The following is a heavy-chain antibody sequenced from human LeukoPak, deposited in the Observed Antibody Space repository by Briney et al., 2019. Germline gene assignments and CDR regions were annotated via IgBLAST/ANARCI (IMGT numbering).Heavy chain of an antibody. CDR2: IYYSGST. J-gene: IGHJ5*02. CDR1: GGSISSYY. D-gene: IGHD2-2*01. Sequence: SETLSLTCTVSGGSISSYYWSWLRQPPGKGLVWLGYIYYSGSTNYNPSLKSRVTISVDTSKNQFSLKLSSVTAADTAVYYCARDPYIVVVPAAMAFDPWGQGTLVTVSS. V-gene: IGHV4-59*01. CDR3: ARDPYIVVVPAAMAFDP.